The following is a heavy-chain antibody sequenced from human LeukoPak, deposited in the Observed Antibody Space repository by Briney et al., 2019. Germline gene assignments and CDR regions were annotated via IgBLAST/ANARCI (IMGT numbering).Heavy chain of an antibody. CDR3: SRDSIQQQLVLEDRGYPYYFEH. V-gene: IGHV3-21*01. J-gene: IGHJ4*02. CDR1: RFTFSSYS. D-gene: IGHD6-13*01. CDR2: ISSSGNYI. Sequence: GGSLRLSCAASRFTFSSYSMNWVRQAPGKGLEWVSSISSSGNYIYYADSVKGRFTISRDNAKNSLYLQMNSLRAEDTAVYYCSRDSIQQQLVLEDRGYPYYFEHWGQGTLVTVSS.